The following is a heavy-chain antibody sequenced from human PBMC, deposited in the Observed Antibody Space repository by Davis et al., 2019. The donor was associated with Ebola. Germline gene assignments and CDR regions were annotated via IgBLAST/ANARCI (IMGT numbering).Heavy chain of an antibody. CDR3: AKSGLSFGVVKYHYGMDV. Sequence: GESLKISCAASGFSFSSCSMNWVRQAPGKGLEWVSYISSSGSTIYYADSVKGRFTISRDNAKNSLYLQMNSLRAEDTAVYYCAKSGLSFGVVKYHYGMDVWGKGTTVTVSS. CDR1: GFSFSSCS. CDR2: ISSSGSTI. J-gene: IGHJ6*04. D-gene: IGHD3-3*01. V-gene: IGHV3-48*04.